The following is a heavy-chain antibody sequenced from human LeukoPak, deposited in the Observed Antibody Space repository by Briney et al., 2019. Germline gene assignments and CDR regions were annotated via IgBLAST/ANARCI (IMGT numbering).Heavy chain of an antibody. V-gene: IGHV3-48*01. CDR1: GFTFSSYS. Sequence: GGSLRLSCAASGFTFSSYSMNWVRQAPGKGLEWVSYISSSSSTIYYADSVKGRFTISRDNAKNSLYLQMNSLRAEDTAVYYCARDLLVFGLPKRYYGMDVWGQGTTVTVSS. J-gene: IGHJ6*02. CDR2: ISSSSSTI. D-gene: IGHD3/OR15-3a*01. CDR3: ARDLLVFGLPKRYYGMDV.